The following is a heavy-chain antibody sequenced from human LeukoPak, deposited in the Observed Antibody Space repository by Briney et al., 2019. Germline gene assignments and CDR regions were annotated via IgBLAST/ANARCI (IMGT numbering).Heavy chain of an antibody. CDR3: AKDPEKGLAVARLEH. D-gene: IGHD6-19*01. J-gene: IGHJ5*02. Sequence: GGSLRLSCAASEFTFNNNGMHWVRQAPGKGLEWVAFIRYDGIYKYYADSVKGRFTIFRDKSKTTLFLQMDSLRAEDTAVYYCAKDPEKGLAVARLEHWGQGTLVTVSS. CDR1: EFTFNNNG. CDR2: IRYDGIYK. V-gene: IGHV3-30*02.